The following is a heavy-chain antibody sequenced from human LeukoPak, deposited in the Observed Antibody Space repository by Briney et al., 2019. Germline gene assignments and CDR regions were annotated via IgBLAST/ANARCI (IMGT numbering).Heavy chain of an antibody. D-gene: IGHD3-10*01. CDR2: IYSGGST. CDR3: AKDQAGDNPDY. J-gene: IGHJ4*02. CDR1: GFTVSSNY. V-gene: IGHV3-53*01. Sequence: GGSLRLSCAASGFTVSSNYMSWVRQAPGKGLEWVSVIYSGGSTYYADSVKGRFTISRDNSKNTLYLQMNSLRAEDTAVYYCAKDQAGDNPDYWGQGTLVTVSS.